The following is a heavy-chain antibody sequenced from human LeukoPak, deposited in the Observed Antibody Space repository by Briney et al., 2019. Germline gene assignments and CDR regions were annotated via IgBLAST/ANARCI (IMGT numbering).Heavy chain of an antibody. D-gene: IGHD2-21*02. CDR3: AKVVVQGIYCGGDCYSPQPFDY. Sequence: GGSLRLSCAASGFTFSIYAMSWVCQAPGKGLEWVSAISGSGGSTYYADSVKGRFTISRDNSKNTLYLQMNSLRAEDTAVYYCAKVVVQGIYCGGDCYSPQPFDYWGQGTLVTVSS. V-gene: IGHV3-23*01. CDR1: GFTFSIYA. CDR2: ISGSGGST. J-gene: IGHJ4*02.